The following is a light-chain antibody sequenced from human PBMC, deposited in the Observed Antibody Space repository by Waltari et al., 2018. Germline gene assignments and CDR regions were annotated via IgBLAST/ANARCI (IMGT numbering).Light chain of an antibody. Sequence: QSALTQPASVSGSPGQSITISCPGTSSDVGNYNLVSWYQQHPGRAPKLIIYAVSERPSGVSNRFSGSKSANTASLTVSGLQAEDEADYYCCSYAGRTTWVFGGGTNLTVL. CDR2: AVS. CDR1: SSDVGNYNL. V-gene: IGLV2-23*02. J-gene: IGLJ3*02. CDR3: CSYAGRTTWV.